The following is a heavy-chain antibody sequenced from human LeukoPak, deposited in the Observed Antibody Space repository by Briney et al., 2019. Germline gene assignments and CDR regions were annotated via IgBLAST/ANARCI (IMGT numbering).Heavy chain of an antibody. J-gene: IGHJ5*02. CDR1: GGTFSTYA. CDR3: AREARRTS. CDR2: IIPIFGPA. Sequence: ASVKVSCKASGGTFSTYAISWVRQAPGQGLEWTGRIIPIFGPANYAQKFQGRVTITTDESTSTAYMELSSLRSEDTAVYYCAREARRTSWGQGTLVTVSS. V-gene: IGHV1-69*05.